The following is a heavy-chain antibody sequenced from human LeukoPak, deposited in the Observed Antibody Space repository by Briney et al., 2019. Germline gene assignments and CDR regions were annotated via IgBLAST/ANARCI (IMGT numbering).Heavy chain of an antibody. D-gene: IGHD4/OR15-4a*01. CDR2: INPNSVAT. CDR1: GYTFTGYY. Sequence: ASVKVSCKAFGYTFTGYYLFWVRQAPGQGLEWMGWINPNSVATKYAQKFQGRVTLTTDTSIRTTYMELSSLRSDDTAVYYCARDERYSYGDNHYPDLGFWGQGTPVTVSS. CDR3: ARDERYSYGDNHYPDLGF. J-gene: IGHJ4*02. V-gene: IGHV1-2*02.